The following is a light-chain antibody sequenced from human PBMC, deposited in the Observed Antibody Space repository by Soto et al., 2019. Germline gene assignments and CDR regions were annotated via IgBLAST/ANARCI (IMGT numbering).Light chain of an antibody. V-gene: IGKV1-5*03. CDR3: QQYNSYWT. CDR2: KAS. J-gene: IGKJ1*01. CDR1: QTISSW. Sequence: DIQMTQSPSTLSGSVGDRVTITCRASQTISSWLAWYQQKPGKAPKLLIYKASSLESGVPSRFSGSGSRTEFTLTISSLQPDDFATYYCQQYNSYWTFGQGTKVDIK.